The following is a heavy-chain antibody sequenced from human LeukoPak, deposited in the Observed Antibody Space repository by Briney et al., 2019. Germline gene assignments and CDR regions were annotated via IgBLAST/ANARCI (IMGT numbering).Heavy chain of an antibody. D-gene: IGHD2-2*01. J-gene: IGHJ2*01. CDR2: IYSSGST. CDR1: GGSISSYY. V-gene: IGHV4-4*07. CDR3: ARGQYHLLYWYFDL. Sequence: SETLSLTCTVSGGSISSYYWSWIRQPAGKGLEWNGRIYSSGSTNYNPSLKSRVTMSVDTSKNQFSLKLSSVTAADTAVYYCARGQYHLLYWYFDLWGRGTLVTVSS.